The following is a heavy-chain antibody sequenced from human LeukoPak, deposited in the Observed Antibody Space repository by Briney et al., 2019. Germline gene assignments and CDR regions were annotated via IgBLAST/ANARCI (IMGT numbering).Heavy chain of an antibody. CDR2: IKQDGSEK. CDR1: GFTFSSYW. CDR3: ARGPIAARGPDWYFDL. Sequence: SGGSLRLSCAASGFTFSSYWMSWVRQAPGKGLEWVANIKQDGSEKYYVDSVKGRFTISRDNAKNSLYLQMNSLRAEDTAVYYCARGPIAARGPDWYFDLWGRGTLVTVSS. J-gene: IGHJ2*01. V-gene: IGHV3-7*01. D-gene: IGHD6-6*01.